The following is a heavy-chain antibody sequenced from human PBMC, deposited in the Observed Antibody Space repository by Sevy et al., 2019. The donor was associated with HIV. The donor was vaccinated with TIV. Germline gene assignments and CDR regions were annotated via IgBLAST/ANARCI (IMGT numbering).Heavy chain of an antibody. CDR2: INAISSNI. J-gene: IGHJ4*02. Sequence: GGSLRLSCAASGFTFSSYAMNWVRQAPGKGLEWVSSINAISSNIYYADSVKGRFTISRDNAENSLYLQMNSVRSEDTAVYYCARDLFSGGNAVYGYWGQGTLVTVSS. V-gene: IGHV3-21*01. CDR3: ARDLFSGGNAVYGY. D-gene: IGHD2-15*01. CDR1: GFTFSSYA.